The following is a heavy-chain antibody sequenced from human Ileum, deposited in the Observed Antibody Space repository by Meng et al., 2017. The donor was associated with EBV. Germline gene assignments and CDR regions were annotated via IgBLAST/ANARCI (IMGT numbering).Heavy chain of an antibody. D-gene: IGHD4-17*01. Sequence: QVPLKGATPGLVKPSGTLSLTCAGSGDSISSNNWWSWVRQPPGKGLEWIGEIYHSGSTNYNPSFKSRVTMSVDKSKNQISLNLSSVTAADTAVYYCASGRDYAWHSWGRGTLVTVSS. CDR2: IYHSGST. CDR1: GDSISSNNW. CDR3: ASGRDYAWHS. J-gene: IGHJ4*02. V-gene: IGHV4-4*02.